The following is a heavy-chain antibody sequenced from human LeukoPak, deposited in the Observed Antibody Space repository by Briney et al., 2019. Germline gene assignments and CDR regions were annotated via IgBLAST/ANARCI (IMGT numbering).Heavy chain of an antibody. CDR2: ISDTGGRT. J-gene: IGHJ5*02. CDR1: GFSFTDSA. CDR3: AKGGQDFDFWRFDL. D-gene: IGHD3-3*01. Sequence: GGSLRLSCAASGFSFTDSAVSWVRHSPGEGLGWVSSISDTGGRTYYADSVKGRFAITRDNSRNTVTLQMNSLTPGDTARYYCAKGGQDFDFWRFDLWGQGILVTVSS. V-gene: IGHV3-23*01.